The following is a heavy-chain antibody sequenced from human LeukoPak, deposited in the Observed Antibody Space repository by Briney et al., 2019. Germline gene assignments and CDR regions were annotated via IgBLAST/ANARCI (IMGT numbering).Heavy chain of an antibody. CDR1: GFTFSSYL. CDR2: ISSDGSTT. D-gene: IGHD2-15*01. CDR3: ATGLPFDY. V-gene: IGHV3-74*01. J-gene: IGHJ4*02. Sequence: GGSLRLSCAASGFTFSSYLMHWVRQPPGKGLVWVSLISSDGSTTAYADSVKGRFTISRDNAKNTLYLQMNSLRAEDTALYYCATGLPFDYWGQGTLVTVSS.